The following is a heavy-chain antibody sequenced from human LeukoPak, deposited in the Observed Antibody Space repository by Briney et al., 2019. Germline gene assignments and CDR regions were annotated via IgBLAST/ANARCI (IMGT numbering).Heavy chain of an antibody. CDR3: ARVAGSIDY. CDR1: GYTLTTYD. J-gene: IGHJ4*02. V-gene: IGHV1-8*03. CDR2: MNPNSGYT. D-gene: IGHD6-19*01. Sequence: ASVKVSCKTSGYTLTTYDINWVRQATGQGLEWMGWMNPNSGYTGYAQKFQGRVTITRDTSISTAYMELSSLRSEDTAVYYCARVAGSIDYWGQGTLVTVSS.